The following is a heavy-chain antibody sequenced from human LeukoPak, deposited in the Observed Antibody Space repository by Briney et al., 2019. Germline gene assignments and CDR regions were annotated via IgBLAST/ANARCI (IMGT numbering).Heavy chain of an antibody. CDR1: GFTFSSYA. D-gene: IGHD3-10*01. J-gene: IGHJ3*02. V-gene: IGHV3-30*04. CDR3: ASFPPYMVRTDAFDI. Sequence: PGGSLRLSCAASGFTFSSYAMHWVRQAPGKGLEWVAVISYDGSNKYYADSVKGRFTISRDNSKNTLYLQMKSLRAEDTAVYYCASFPPYMVRTDAFDIWGQGTMVTVSS. CDR2: ISYDGSNK.